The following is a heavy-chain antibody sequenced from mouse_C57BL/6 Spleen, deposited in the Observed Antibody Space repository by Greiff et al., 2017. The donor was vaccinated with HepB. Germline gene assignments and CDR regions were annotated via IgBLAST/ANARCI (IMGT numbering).Heavy chain of an antibody. CDR2: IDPNSGGT. D-gene: IGHD3-3*01. CDR3: AREKGQKEFAY. Sequence: QVQLQQPGPELVKPGASVKLSCKASGYTFTSYWMHWVKQRPGRGLEWIGRIDPNSGGTKYNEKFKGKATLTVDKPSSTAYMQLSCLTSEDTAVYYCAREKGQKEFAYWGQGTLVTVSA. J-gene: IGHJ3*01. V-gene: IGHV1-72*01. CDR1: GYTFTSYW.